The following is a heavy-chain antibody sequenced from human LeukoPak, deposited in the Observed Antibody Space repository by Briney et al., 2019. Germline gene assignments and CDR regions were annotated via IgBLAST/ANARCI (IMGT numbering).Heavy chain of an antibody. CDR1: GYTFTNHY. CDR3: AKSISGSPRGGGDY. Sequence: ASVKVSCKTSGYTFTNHYIYWVRQAPGQGLEWMGQINCNNGGANFAQKFQDRVIVTRDTSITTAYMELSRLKSDDTAVYYCAKSISGSPRGGGDYWGQGTLVTVSS. D-gene: IGHD1-26*01. V-gene: IGHV1-2*06. J-gene: IGHJ4*02. CDR2: INCNNGGA.